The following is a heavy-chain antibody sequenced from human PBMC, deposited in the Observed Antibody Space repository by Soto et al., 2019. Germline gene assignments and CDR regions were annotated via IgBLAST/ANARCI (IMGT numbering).Heavy chain of an antibody. J-gene: IGHJ6*02. Sequence: EVQLVESGGGLVKPGGSLRLSCAASGFTFSNAWMNWVRQAPGKGLEWVGRIKSKTDGGTTDYAAPVKGRFTISRDDSKNMLYLQMNSLKTEDTAVYYCTTDLPYSNYGGYYGMDVWGQGTTVTVSS. D-gene: IGHD4-4*01. CDR2: IKSKTDGGTT. CDR3: TTDLPYSNYGGYYGMDV. V-gene: IGHV3-15*07. CDR1: GFTFSNAW.